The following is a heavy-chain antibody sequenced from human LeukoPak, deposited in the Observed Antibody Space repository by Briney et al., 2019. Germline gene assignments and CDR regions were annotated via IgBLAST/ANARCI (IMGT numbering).Heavy chain of an antibody. CDR1: GYTFTGFY. CDR2: INPNSGGT. J-gene: IGHJ4*02. D-gene: IGHD2-2*01. V-gene: IGHV1-2*02. Sequence: ASVKVSCKASGYTFTGFYIHWVRQAPGQGLEWMGWINPNSGGTNFAQKFQGRVTMTRDTSISTAYMELSRLRSDDTAVYCCARGGGVLIPASIDYWGQGTLVTVSS. CDR3: ARGGGVLIPASIDY.